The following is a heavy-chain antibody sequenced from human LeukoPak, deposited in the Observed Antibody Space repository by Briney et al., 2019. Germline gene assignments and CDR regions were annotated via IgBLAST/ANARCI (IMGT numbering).Heavy chain of an antibody. CDR3: ARGGLPGIAAAGNNWFDP. CDR2: FDPEDGET. J-gene: IGHJ5*02. V-gene: IGHV1-24*01. CDR1: GYTLTELS. D-gene: IGHD6-13*01. Sequence: ASVKVSCKVSGYTLTELSMHWVRQAPGKGLEWMGGFDPEDGETIYAQKFQGRVTMTEDTSTDTAYMELSSLRSEDTAVYYCARGGLPGIAAAGNNWFDPWGQGTLVTVSS.